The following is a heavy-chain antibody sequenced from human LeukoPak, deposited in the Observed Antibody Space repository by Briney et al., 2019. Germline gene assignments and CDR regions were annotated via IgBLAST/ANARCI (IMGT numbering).Heavy chain of an antibody. V-gene: IGHV4-59*01. Sequence: SKTLSLTCTVSGGSISSYYWSWIRQPPGKGLEWIGYIYYSGSTNYNPSLKSRVTISVDTSKNQFSLKLSSVTAADTAVYYCARALRSPTSFDYWGQGTLVTVSS. D-gene: IGHD4-17*01. J-gene: IGHJ4*02. CDR3: ARALRSPTSFDY. CDR1: GGSISSYY. CDR2: IYYSGST.